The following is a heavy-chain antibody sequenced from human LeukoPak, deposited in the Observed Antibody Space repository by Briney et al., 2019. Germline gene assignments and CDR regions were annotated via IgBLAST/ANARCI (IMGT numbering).Heavy chain of an antibody. CDR3: ARGRASLTAWFVP. CDR2: INPNSGGT. Sequence: ASVKVSCKASGYTFTAYYMHWVRQAPGQGLEWMGWINPNSGGTNYAQKFQGRVTVTRDTSINTVYMELSRLTSDDTGVYYCARGRASLTAWFVPWGQGTLVTVSS. V-gene: IGHV1-2*02. D-gene: IGHD1-20*01. CDR1: GYTFTAYY. J-gene: IGHJ5*02.